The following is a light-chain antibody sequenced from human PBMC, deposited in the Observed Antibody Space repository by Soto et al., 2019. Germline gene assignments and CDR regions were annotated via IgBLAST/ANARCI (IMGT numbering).Light chain of an antibody. CDR2: AAS. Sequence: DIQMTQSPSSLSAPVGDRVTITCRASQGISNFLNWYQQKPGKAPKLLIYAASNLQSGVPSRFSGSGSGTDFTLTISSLQPEDFATYYCQHTYNTPPYTLGQGTNLEIK. CDR3: QHTYNTPPYT. CDR1: QGISNF. V-gene: IGKV1-39*01. J-gene: IGKJ2*01.